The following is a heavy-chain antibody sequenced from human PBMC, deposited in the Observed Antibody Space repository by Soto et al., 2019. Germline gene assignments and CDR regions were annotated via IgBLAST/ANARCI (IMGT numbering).Heavy chain of an antibody. CDR2: IYYSGST. CDR1: GGSISSYY. Sequence: LETLSLTCSVSGGSISSYYWSWIRQPPGKGLEWIGYIYYSGSTNYNPSLKSRVTISVDTSKNQFSLKLSSVTAADTAVYYCGREYCSGGSCYRDVFDIWGQGTMVTVSS. D-gene: IGHD2-15*01. CDR3: GREYCSGGSCYRDVFDI. V-gene: IGHV4-59*01. J-gene: IGHJ3*02.